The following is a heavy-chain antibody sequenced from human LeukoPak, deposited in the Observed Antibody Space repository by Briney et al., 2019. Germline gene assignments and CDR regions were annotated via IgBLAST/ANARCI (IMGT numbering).Heavy chain of an antibody. J-gene: IGHJ4*02. CDR3: ARILDSAWGELGY. V-gene: IGHV3-66*02. Sequence: SGGSLRLSCAASGFTVSDKYMSWVRQAPGKGLEWVSVIYSGGRTYYADSVKGRFTISRDNSKNTLYLQMNSLRAEDTAVYYCARILDSAWGELGYWGQGTLVTVSS. CDR2: IYSGGRT. CDR1: GFTVSDKY. D-gene: IGHD6-19*01.